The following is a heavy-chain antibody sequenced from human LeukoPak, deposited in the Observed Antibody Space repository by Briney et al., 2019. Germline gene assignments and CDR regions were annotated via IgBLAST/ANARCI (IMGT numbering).Heavy chain of an antibody. V-gene: IGHV3-30-3*01. D-gene: IGHD3-22*01. CDR1: GFTFSSYA. CDR3: ARVLNYYDSSGYYFSY. Sequence: PGRSLRLSCAASGFTFSSYAMHWVRQAPGKGLEWVAVISYDGSSKYFADSVKGRFTISRDNSKSTLYLQMNSLRAEDTAVYYCARVLNYYDSSGYYFSYWGQGTLVTVSS. J-gene: IGHJ4*02. CDR2: ISYDGSSK.